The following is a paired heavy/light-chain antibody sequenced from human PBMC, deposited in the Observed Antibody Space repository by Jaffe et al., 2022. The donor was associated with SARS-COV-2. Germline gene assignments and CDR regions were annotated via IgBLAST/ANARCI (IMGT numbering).Heavy chain of an antibody. CDR3: ARDFDTPNAFDI. CDR2: ISGSGSS. Sequence: QVQLQESGPGLLKPSQTLSLTCTVSGGSISSGPYYWSWIRQPAGEGLEWIGRISGSGSSNYNPSLKSRVTISVDTSKNQYSLRLSSVTAADTAVYYCARDFDTPNAFDIWGQGTMVTVSS. D-gene: IGHD5-18*01. CDR1: GGSISSGPYY. V-gene: IGHV4-61*02. J-gene: IGHJ3*02.
Light chain of an antibody. CDR3: AAWDGSLSGVV. V-gene: IGLV1-47*01. Sequence: QSVLTQPPSASGTPGQRVTISCFGSSSNIGSNYVYWYQQLPGTAPKLLIYRSNQRSSGVPDRFSASKSGTSASLAISGLRSEDEADYHCAAWDGSLSGVVFGGGTKLTVL. CDR1: SSNIGSNY. J-gene: IGLJ2*01. CDR2: RSN.